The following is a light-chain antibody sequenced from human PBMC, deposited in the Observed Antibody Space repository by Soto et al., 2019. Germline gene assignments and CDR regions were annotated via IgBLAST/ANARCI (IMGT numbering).Light chain of an antibody. CDR2: GAS. CDR1: QSVSSSY. J-gene: IGKJ5*01. CDR3: QQYRSSIT. Sequence: EIVLTQSPGTLSLSPGERATLSCRASQSVSSSYLAWYQQKPGQAPRLLIYGASSRATGIPDRFSGSGSGTDFTLTISRLEPEDFAVYYCQQYRSSITFGQGKRLEIK. V-gene: IGKV3-20*01.